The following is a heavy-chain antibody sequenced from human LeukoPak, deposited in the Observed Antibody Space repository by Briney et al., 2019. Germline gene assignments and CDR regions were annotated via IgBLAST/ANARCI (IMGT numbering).Heavy chain of an antibody. CDR1: GGSISSYY. CDR2: IYTSENT. CDR3: ARARTSAVGYYFDY. J-gene: IGHJ4*01. D-gene: IGHD1/OR15-1a*01. V-gene: IGHV4-4*07. Sequence: PSETLSLTCTVSGGSISSYYWSWIRQPAGKGLEWIGRIYTSENTNYNPSIKSRVTMSVDTSKNQFSLRLSSVTAADTALYYCARARTSAVGYYFDYWGHGTLVTVSS.